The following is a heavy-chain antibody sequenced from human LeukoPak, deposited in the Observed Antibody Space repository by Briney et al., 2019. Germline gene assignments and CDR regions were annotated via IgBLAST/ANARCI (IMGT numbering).Heavy chain of an antibody. CDR3: ARSQIYDSSGYRYFDY. D-gene: IGHD3-22*01. CDR1: GGSFSGYY. V-gene: IGHV4-34*01. CDR2: INHSGST. J-gene: IGHJ4*02. Sequence: SETLSLTCAVYGGSFSGYYWSWIRQPPGKGPEWIGEINHSGSTNYNPSLKSRVTISVDTSKNQFSLKLSSVTAADTAVYYCARSQIYDSSGYRYFDYWGQGTLVTVSS.